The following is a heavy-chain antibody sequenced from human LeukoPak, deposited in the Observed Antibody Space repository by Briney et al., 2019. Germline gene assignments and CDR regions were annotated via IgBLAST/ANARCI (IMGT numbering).Heavy chain of an antibody. CDR3: GTGRNYYYYMDV. CDR2: INPSGGST. Sequence: ASVKVSCKASGYTFTSYYMHWVRQAPGQGLEWMGIINPSGGSTSYAQKFQGRVTMTRDMSTSTVYMELSSLRSEDTAVYYCGTGRNYYYYMDVWGKGTTVTVSS. CDR1: GYTFTSYY. J-gene: IGHJ6*03. D-gene: IGHD2-15*01. V-gene: IGHV1-46*01.